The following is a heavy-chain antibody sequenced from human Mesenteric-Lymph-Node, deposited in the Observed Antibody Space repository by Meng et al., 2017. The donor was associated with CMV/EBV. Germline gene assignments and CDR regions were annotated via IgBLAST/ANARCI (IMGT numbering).Heavy chain of an antibody. D-gene: IGHD6-13*01. CDR2: ISYDGSNK. Sequence: GESLKISCAASGFTFSSYSMNWVRQAPGKGLEWVAVISYDGSNKYYADSVKGRFTISRDNSKNTLYLQMNSLRAEDTAVYYCARGIAAAAYWGQGTLVTVSS. V-gene: IGHV3-30*03. CDR1: GFTFSSYS. J-gene: IGHJ4*02. CDR3: ARGIAAAAY.